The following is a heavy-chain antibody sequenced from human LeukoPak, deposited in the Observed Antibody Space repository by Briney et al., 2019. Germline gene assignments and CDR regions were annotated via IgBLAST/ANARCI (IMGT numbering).Heavy chain of an antibody. V-gene: IGHV3-21*04. CDR3: AKRSSLDYFDS. Sequence: GGSLRLSCAASGFTFSSYSMNWVRQAPGKGLEWVSSISSDSNYIFYADSVQGRFTISRDNAKNSLYLQMNSLRAEDTAVYYCAKRSSLDYFDSWGQGTLVTVSS. CDR1: GFTFSSYS. CDR2: ISSDSNYI. J-gene: IGHJ4*02.